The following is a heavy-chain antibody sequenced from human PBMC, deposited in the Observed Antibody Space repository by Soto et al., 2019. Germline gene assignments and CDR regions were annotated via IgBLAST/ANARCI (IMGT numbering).Heavy chain of an antibody. CDR3: AKDRVNHNSVWDPFDI. V-gene: IGHV3-23*01. J-gene: IGHJ3*02. D-gene: IGHD1-20*01. CDR1: GFTFSMFA. Sequence: EVQLLESGGGLAQPGGSLRLSCAASGFTFSMFAMSWVRQAPGKGLEWVSGMGGSNDDTYYIDSVKGRFTISRDNDKNMLLLQMNGLRVEDTAVYYCAKDRVNHNSVWDPFDIWGQGTVVTVSS. CDR2: MGGSNDDT.